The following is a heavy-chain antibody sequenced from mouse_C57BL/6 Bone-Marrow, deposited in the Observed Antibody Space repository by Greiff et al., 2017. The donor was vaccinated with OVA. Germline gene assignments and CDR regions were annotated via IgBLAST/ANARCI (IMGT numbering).Heavy chain of an antibody. J-gene: IGHJ1*03. Sequence: QVQLQQSGAELVRPGTSVKMSCKASGYTFTNYWIGWAKQRPGHGLEWIGDIYPGGGYTNYNEKFKGKATLTADKSSSTAYMQFSSLTSEDSAIYYCARKGNYYGSSPHWYFDVWAQGPRSPLL. CDR3: ARKGNYYGSSPHWYFDV. D-gene: IGHD1-1*01. CDR2: IYPGGGYT. CDR1: GYTFTNYW. V-gene: IGHV1-63*01.